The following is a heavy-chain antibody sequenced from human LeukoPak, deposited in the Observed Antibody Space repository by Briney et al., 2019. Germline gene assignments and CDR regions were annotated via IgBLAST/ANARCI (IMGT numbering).Heavy chain of an antibody. J-gene: IGHJ3*02. CDR1: GDSTTSHTYY. CDR2: IHYSGST. Sequence: SETLSLTCTVSGDSTTSHTYYWSWTRQPPGKGLEWIGYIHYSGSTSSNPSLKSRVTISVDTSKNQLSLKLISVTTADTAVYYCAREEDGVTDDAFDIWGQGTMVTVSS. D-gene: IGHD2-21*02. CDR3: AREEDGVTDDAFDI. V-gene: IGHV4-61*01.